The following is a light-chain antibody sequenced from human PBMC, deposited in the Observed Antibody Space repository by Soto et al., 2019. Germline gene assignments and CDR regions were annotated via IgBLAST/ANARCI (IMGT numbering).Light chain of an antibody. Sequence: DIVMTQSPDSLAVSLGERATINCKSSQSVLYSSNNKNYLAWYQHKPGQPPKLLIYWASTRESGVPDRFSGSGSGTDFTLTISSLQAEDVALYYCQQYYSTPRTFGQGTKVDIK. J-gene: IGKJ1*01. CDR3: QQYYSTPRT. CDR1: QSVLYSSNNKNY. V-gene: IGKV4-1*01. CDR2: WAS.